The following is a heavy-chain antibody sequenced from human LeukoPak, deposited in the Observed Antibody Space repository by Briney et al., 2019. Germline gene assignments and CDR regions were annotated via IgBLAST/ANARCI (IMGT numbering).Heavy chain of an antibody. J-gene: IGHJ5*02. CDR3: ARVVLAYYYGSGSYGWFDP. CDR2: IYYSGST. V-gene: IGHV4-39*07. D-gene: IGHD3-10*01. CDR1: GGSISSSSYY. Sequence: PSETLSLTCTVSGGSISSSSYYWGWIRQPPGKGLEWIGSIYYSGSTYYNPSLKSRVTISVDTSKNQFSLKLSSVTAADTAVYYCARVVLAYYYGSGSYGWFDPWGQGTLITVSS.